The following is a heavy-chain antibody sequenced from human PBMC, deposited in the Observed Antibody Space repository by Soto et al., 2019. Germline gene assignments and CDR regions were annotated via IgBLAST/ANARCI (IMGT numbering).Heavy chain of an antibody. Sequence: SGGSLRLSCAASGFTFSSYGMHWVRQAPGKGLEWVAVIWYDGSNKYYADSVKGRFTISRDNSKNTLYLQMNSLRAEDTAVYYCARKHLKDWTSSSHYYYYYGMDVWGQGTTVTVSS. CDR1: GFTFSSYG. J-gene: IGHJ6*02. CDR3: ARKHLKDWTSSSHYYYYYGMDV. D-gene: IGHD2-15*01. CDR2: IWYDGSNK. V-gene: IGHV3-33*01.